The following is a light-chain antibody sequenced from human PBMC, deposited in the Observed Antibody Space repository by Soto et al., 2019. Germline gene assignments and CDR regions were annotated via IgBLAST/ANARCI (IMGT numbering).Light chain of an antibody. J-gene: IGKJ2*01. CDR1: QDINSY. CDR2: AAS. Sequence: TQSPSPLSASIGDRVTITCRASQDINSYLNWYQQKPGKAPKLLIYAASSLQSGVPSRFSGSGSGTDFTLTISSLQPEDFATYYCQQSYSTLPYTFGQGTKVDIK. V-gene: IGKV1-39*01. CDR3: QQSYSTLPYT.